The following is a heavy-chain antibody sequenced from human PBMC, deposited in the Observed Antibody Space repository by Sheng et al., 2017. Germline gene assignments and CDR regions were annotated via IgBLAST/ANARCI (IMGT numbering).Heavy chain of an antibody. V-gene: IGHV4-38-2*02. D-gene: IGHD6-19*01. Sequence: QVQLQESGPGLVKPSETLSLTCTVSGYSISSGYYWGWIRQPQGKGLEWIGSIYYTGSAYYSPSLSGRVTMSVDTSRNQFSLNLNSVTAADTAVYYCARVPSGWYQYYFDYWAWERWSPSPQ. CDR3: ARVPSGWYQYYFDY. CDR2: IYYTGSA. CDR1: GYSISSGYY. J-gene: IGHJ4*02.